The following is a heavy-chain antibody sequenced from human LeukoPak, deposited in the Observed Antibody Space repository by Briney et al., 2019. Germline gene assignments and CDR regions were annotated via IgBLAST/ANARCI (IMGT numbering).Heavy chain of an antibody. CDR1: GFTFSSYG. Sequence: SGGSLRLSCAASGFTFSSYGMHWVRQAPGKGLEWVAFIQYDGNNKNYADSVTGRFTISRDESKNTLFLQMNSLRPGDTAVYYCTKTGGDSVLYYYYMDVWGKGTTVTVSS. D-gene: IGHD3-10*01. J-gene: IGHJ6*03. V-gene: IGHV3-30*02. CDR2: IQYDGNNK. CDR3: TKTGGDSVLYYYYMDV.